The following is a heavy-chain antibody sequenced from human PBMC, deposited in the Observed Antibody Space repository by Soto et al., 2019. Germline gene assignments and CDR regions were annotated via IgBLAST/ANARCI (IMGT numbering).Heavy chain of an antibody. J-gene: IGHJ6*01. V-gene: IGHV4-4*07. D-gene: IGHD6-6*01. CDR2: IYTSGST. Sequence: SETLCVTCTFSVGSISSYYWSWIRQPAGKGLEWIGRIYTSGSTNYNPSLKSRVTMSVDTSKNQFSLKLSSVTAADTAVYYCARAARPGYYYYHYGMDVWGQGTPVTVSS. CDR3: ARAARPGYYYYHYGMDV. CDR1: VGSISSYY.